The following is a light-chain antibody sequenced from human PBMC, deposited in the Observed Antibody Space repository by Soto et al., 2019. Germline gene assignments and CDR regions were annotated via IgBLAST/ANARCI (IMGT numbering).Light chain of an antibody. CDR1: SSDVGGYNY. CDR3: SSYTSSSTALV. Sequence: QSVLTQPASVSGSPGQSITISCTGTSSDVGGYNYVSWYQQHPGKAPKLMIYDVSNRPSVVSNRFSGSKSGNTASLTISGLQAEDEADYYCSSYTSSSTALVFGGGTKVTVL. CDR2: DVS. J-gene: IGLJ3*02. V-gene: IGLV2-14*01.